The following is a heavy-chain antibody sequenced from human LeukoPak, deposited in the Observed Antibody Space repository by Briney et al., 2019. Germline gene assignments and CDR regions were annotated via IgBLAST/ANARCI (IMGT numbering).Heavy chain of an antibody. CDR1: GGSFSGYY. J-gene: IGHJ6*03. CDR2: INHSGST. Sequence: PSETLSLTCAVYGGSFSGYYWSWIRQPPGKGLEWIGEINHSGSTNYNPSLKSRVTISVDTSKNQFSLKLSSVIAADTAVYYCARAYVYSSSWYYYYYYYMDVWGKGTTVTVSS. V-gene: IGHV4-34*01. D-gene: IGHD6-13*01. CDR3: ARAYVYSSSWYYYYYYYMDV.